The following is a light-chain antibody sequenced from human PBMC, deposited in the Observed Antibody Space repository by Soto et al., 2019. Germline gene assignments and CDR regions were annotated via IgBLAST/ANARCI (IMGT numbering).Light chain of an antibody. J-gene: IGKJ3*01. V-gene: IGKV3-20*01. CDR1: QSVSSSY. CDR2: GAS. CDR3: QQYGSLPQT. Sequence: EIELTQSPCTLSLSPGERTTLFCRASQSVSSSYLAWYQQKPGQAPRLLIYGASTRATGIPARFSGSGSGTDFTLTISRLEPEDFAVYYCQQYGSLPQTFGPGTKVHIK.